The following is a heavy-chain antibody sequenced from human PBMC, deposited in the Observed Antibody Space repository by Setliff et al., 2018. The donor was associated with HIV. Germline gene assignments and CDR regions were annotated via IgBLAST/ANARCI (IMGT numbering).Heavy chain of an antibody. CDR1: GFIFSSYA. D-gene: IGHD3-10*01. J-gene: IGHJ4*02. CDR2: ISGSGANT. CDR3: ARHDVVRGAIDN. Sequence: GGSLRLSCAASGFIFSSYAMSWVRQAPGKGLEWVSAISGSGANTYYADSVKGRFTISRDNSKNTLYLQMNSLRAEDTAVYYCARHDVVRGAIDNWGQGTLVTVS. V-gene: IGHV3-23*01.